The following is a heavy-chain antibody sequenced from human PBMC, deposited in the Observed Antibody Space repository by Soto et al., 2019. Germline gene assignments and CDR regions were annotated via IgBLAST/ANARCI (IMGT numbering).Heavy chain of an antibody. CDR3: ARNHGYSSIEH. Sequence: ASVKVSCKASGYTFTSYGISWVRQAPGQGLEWMGWISAYNGNTNYAQKLQGRVTMTTNTSTSTVYMELRSLRSDDTAVYYCARNHGYSSIEHWGQGTLVTVSS. D-gene: IGHD6-13*01. V-gene: IGHV1-18*01. J-gene: IGHJ4*02. CDR2: ISAYNGNT. CDR1: GYTFTSYG.